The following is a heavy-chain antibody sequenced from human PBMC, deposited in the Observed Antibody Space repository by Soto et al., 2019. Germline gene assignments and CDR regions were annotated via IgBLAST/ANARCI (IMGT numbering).Heavy chain of an antibody. CDR2: VYYTGTS. CDR3: ARDMSGGSSWYEFDS. Sequence: PSETLSLTCTVSGDSIRSSYWSWVRQPPGKGLEWIGYVYYTGTSNSNPSLKSRVTISSDTSKNLFSLKVVSVTPADTAGYFCARDMSGGSSWYEFDSWGPGTLVTVSS. V-gene: IGHV4-59*01. CDR1: GDSIRSSY. D-gene: IGHD6-13*01. J-gene: IGHJ4*02.